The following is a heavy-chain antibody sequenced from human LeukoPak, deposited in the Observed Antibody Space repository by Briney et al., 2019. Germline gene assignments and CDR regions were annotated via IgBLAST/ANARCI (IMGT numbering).Heavy chain of an antibody. CDR3: ARDQEGFDY. V-gene: IGHV1-46*01. Sequence: ASVKVSSTASGYTFTINYIHWVRQAPGQGLEWMGMIYPRDGSTSYAQKFQGRVTVTRDTSTSTVHMELSGLRSEDTAVYYCARDQEGFDYWGQGTLVTVSS. CDR1: GYTFTINY. CDR2: IYPRDGST. J-gene: IGHJ4*02.